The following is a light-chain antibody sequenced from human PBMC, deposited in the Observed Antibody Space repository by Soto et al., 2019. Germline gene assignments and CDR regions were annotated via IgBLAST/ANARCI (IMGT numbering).Light chain of an antibody. J-gene: IGKJ4*01. CDR2: WAS. Sequence: DIVMTQSPDSLAVSLGERATINCTSSQNVFYSSNNKHYLAWYQQKPGQPPKLIIYWASTGESRVPDRISGSGSGTDFTLTISSLQDEDVAVYYCQQYYSIPLTFGGGTKVEIK. CDR3: QQYYSIPLT. CDR1: QNVFYSSNNKHY. V-gene: IGKV4-1*01.